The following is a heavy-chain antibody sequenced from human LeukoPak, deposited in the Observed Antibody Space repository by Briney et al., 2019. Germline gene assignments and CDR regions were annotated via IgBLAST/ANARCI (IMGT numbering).Heavy chain of an antibody. CDR1: GGTFSSDA. J-gene: IGHJ4*02. D-gene: IGHD6-13*01. CDR3: AVDSSSWTFDY. V-gene: IGHV1-69*05. CDR2: IIPIFGTA. Sequence: SVKVSCKXSGGTFSSDAISWVRQAPGQGLEWMGRIIPIFGTANYAQKFQGRVTITTDESTSAAYMELSSLRSEDTAVYYCAVDSSSWTFDYWGQGTLVTVSS.